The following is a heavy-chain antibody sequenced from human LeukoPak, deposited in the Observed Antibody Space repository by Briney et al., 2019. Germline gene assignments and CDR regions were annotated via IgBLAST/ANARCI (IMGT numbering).Heavy chain of an antibody. Sequence: GGSLRLSCAASGFTFSSYSMNWVRQAPGKGLEWVSSISSSSSYIYYADSVKGRFTISRDNAKNSLYLQMNSLRAEDTAVYYCARAGAVAGTGGNYFDYWGQGTLVTVSS. CDR2: ISSSSSYI. D-gene: IGHD6-19*01. J-gene: IGHJ4*02. V-gene: IGHV3-21*01. CDR1: GFTFSSYS. CDR3: ARAGAVAGTGGNYFDY.